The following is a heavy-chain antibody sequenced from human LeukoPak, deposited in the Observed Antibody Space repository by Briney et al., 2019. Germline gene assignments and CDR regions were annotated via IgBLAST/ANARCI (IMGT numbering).Heavy chain of an antibody. CDR1: GGSISSSSDY. CDR2: IYYSGST. CDR3: AAQKGGY. D-gene: IGHD3-16*01. Sequence: SETLSLTCTVSGGSISSSSDYWGWIRQPPGKGLEWIGSIYYSGSTYYNPSLKSRVTISVDTSKNQFSLKLSSVTAADTAVYYCAAQKGGYWGQGTLVTVSS. V-gene: IGHV4-39*07. J-gene: IGHJ4*02.